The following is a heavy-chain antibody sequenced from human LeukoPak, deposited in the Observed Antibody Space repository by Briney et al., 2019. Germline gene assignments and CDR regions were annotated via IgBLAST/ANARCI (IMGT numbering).Heavy chain of an antibody. Sequence: GASVKVSCKASGGTFISYAVSWVGLTPGQGLEWLGGIIPVFGTTNYAQKFQAKVTMTADKSTNTAYLEISSLTPDDTAVYYCARCSPGDSSNFYAVLQYWGQGTQVTVST. CDR1: GGTFISYA. J-gene: IGHJ4*02. V-gene: IGHV1-69*06. CDR2: IIPVFGTT. D-gene: IGHD3-22*01. CDR3: ARCSPGDSSNFYAVLQY.